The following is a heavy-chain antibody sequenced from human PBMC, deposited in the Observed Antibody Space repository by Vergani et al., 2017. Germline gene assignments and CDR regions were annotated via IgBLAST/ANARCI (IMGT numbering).Heavy chain of an antibody. D-gene: IGHD2-15*01. J-gene: IGHJ4*02. CDR1: GFTFSSYG. Sequence: QVQLVESGGGVVQPGRSLSLSCAASGFTFSSYGMHWVRQAPGKGLEWVAVISYDGSNKYYADSVKGRFTISRDNSKNTLYLQMNSLRAEDTAVYYCAKDQYYYWGQGTLVTVSS. CDR3: AKDQYYY. V-gene: IGHV3-30*18. CDR2: ISYDGSNK.